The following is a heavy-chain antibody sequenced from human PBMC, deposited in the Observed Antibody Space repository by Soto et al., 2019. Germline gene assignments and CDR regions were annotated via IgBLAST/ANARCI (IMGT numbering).Heavy chain of an antibody. J-gene: IGHJ6*02. CDR1: GYTFTSYY. V-gene: IGHV1-46*01. Sequence: AASVKVSCKASGYTFTSYYMHWVRQAPGQGLEWMGIINPSGGSTSYAQKFQGRVTMTRDTSTSTVYMELSSLRSEDTAVYYCATDTESGYCSSTSGVWSYYYYGMDVWGQGTTVTVCS. D-gene: IGHD2-2*01. CDR3: ATDTESGYCSSTSGVWSYYYYGMDV. CDR2: INPSGGST.